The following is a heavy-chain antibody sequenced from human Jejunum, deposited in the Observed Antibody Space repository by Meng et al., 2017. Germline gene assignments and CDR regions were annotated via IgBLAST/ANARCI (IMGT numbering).Heavy chain of an antibody. V-gene: IGHV3-33*01. Sequence: QVPLVESGGGVVQPGKSLGPSCAASGFNFTNYGMHWVRQAPGKGLEWVAVIWHDGSKVFYADSVRGRFTISRDNSHNTVDLQMNSVRVDDTAVYFCLRGRDYWGQGTLVTVSS. CDR2: IWHDGSKV. J-gene: IGHJ4*02. CDR3: LRGRDY. D-gene: IGHD3-10*01. CDR1: GFNFTNYG.